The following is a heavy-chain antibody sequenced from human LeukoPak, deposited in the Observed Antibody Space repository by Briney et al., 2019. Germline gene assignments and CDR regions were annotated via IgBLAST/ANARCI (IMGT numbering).Heavy chain of an antibody. CDR2: VSYDGSNK. CDR3: ARETYYYDSSGYPDY. CDR1: GFTFSSYA. Sequence: GGSLRLSCAVSGFTFSSYAMHWVRQAPGKGLEWVAVVSYDGSNKYYADSAKGRFTISRDNSKNTLYLQMNSPRAEETAVYYCARETYYYDSSGYPDYWGQGTLVTVSS. J-gene: IGHJ4*02. V-gene: IGHV3-30*04. D-gene: IGHD3-22*01.